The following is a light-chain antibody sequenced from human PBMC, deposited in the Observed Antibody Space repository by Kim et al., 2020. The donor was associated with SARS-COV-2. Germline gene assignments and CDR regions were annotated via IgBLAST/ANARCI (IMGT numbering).Light chain of an antibody. CDR2: KAS. CDR3: QQYNLYPLT. Sequence: ASVGDSVTFTCRASQTISDWLAWYQQKPGKAPKLLIFKASTLMTGVPSRFSGSGSGTEFTLTINSLQPDDFASYYCQQYNLYPLTFGEGTKVDIK. CDR1: QTISDW. V-gene: IGKV1-5*03. J-gene: IGKJ4*01.